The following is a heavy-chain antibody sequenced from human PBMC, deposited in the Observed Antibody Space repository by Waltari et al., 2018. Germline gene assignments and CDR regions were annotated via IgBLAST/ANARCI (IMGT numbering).Heavy chain of an antibody. CDR2: IYYSGST. CDR3: ARRVSVVVVAASHWYFDL. J-gene: IGHJ2*01. CDR1: GYSISSDNY. Sequence: QVQLQESGPGLVKPSETLSLTCTVSGYSISSDNYWGWIRQPPGKGLEWIGNIYYSGSTYYNPSLKSRVTISLDTSKNQFSLKLNSVTAADTAVYYCARRVSVVVVAASHWYFDLWGRGTLVTVSS. D-gene: IGHD2-15*01. V-gene: IGHV4-38-2*02.